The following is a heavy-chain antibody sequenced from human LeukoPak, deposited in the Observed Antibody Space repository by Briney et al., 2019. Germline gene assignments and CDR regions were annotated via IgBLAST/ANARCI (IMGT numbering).Heavy chain of an antibody. V-gene: IGHV3-23*01. D-gene: IGHD4-17*01. J-gene: IGHJ4*02. CDR3: ARETVGLDY. Sequence: GGSLRLSCAASGFTFSSYAMHWVRQAPGKGLEWVSVVSGSGGTTYYADSVKGRFTISRDNSKNTLYLQMSSLRAEDTAVYYCARETVGLDYWGQGTLVTVSS. CDR1: GFTFSSYA. CDR2: VSGSGGTT.